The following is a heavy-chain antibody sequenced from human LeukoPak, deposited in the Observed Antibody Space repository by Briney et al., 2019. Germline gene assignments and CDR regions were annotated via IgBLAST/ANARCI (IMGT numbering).Heavy chain of an antibody. CDR3: AKFLPTHIVVANYYFDY. CDR1: GFTFSSYA. J-gene: IGHJ4*02. V-gene: IGHV3-23*01. Sequence: GGSLRLSCAASGFTFSSYAMSWVRQAPGKGLEWVSAISGSGGSTYYADSVKGRFTISRDNYKNTLYLQMNSLRAEDTAVYYCAKFLPTHIVVANYYFDYWGQGTLVTVSS. D-gene: IGHD2-21*01. CDR2: ISGSGGST.